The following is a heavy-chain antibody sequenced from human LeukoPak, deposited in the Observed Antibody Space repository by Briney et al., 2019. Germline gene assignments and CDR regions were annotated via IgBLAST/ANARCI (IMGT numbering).Heavy chain of an antibody. D-gene: IGHD1-7*01. CDR1: GYTFTSYD. V-gene: IGHV1-8*01. J-gene: IGHJ6*03. CDR3: ARDRTGTTSYYYMDV. Sequence: ASVKVSCKASGYTFTSYDINWVRQATGQGLEWMGWMNPNSGNTGYAQKFQGRVTMTRNTSISTAYMELSSLRSEDTAVYYCARDRTGTTSYYYMDVWDKGTTVTVSS. CDR2: MNPNSGNT.